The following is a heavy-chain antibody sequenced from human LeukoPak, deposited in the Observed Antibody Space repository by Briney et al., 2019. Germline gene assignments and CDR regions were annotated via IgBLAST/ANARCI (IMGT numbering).Heavy chain of an antibody. CDR3: VRGYSFGPYGMDV. V-gene: IGHV3-64D*09. D-gene: IGHD2-15*01. J-gene: IGHJ6*02. Sequence: GGSLRLSCSASGFPFSSYAMHWVRQAPGKRLEYVSAISDSGGSTYYADPVKGRFTISRDNSKNTLYLQMSSLRAEDTAVYFCVRGYSFGPYGMDVWGQGTTVTVSS. CDR2: ISDSGGST. CDR1: GFPFSSYA.